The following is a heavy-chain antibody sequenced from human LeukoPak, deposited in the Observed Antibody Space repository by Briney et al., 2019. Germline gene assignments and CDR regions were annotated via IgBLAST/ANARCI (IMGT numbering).Heavy chain of an antibody. Sequence: GGTLRLSCAASGFTFSSYEMNWVRQAPGEGLGWVSYISSSGSTIYYADSVKGRFTISRDNAKNSLYLQMNSLRAEDTAVYYCAELGITMIGGVWGKGTTVTISS. V-gene: IGHV3-48*03. CDR1: GFTFSSYE. CDR2: ISSSGSTI. CDR3: AELGITMIGGV. J-gene: IGHJ6*04. D-gene: IGHD3-10*02.